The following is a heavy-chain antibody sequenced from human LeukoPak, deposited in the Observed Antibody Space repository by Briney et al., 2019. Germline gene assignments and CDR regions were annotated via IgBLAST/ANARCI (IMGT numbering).Heavy chain of an antibody. CDR2: IIPIFGTA. D-gene: IGHD3-9*01. V-gene: IGHV1-69*01. CDR3: ARAFSQYYDILTGYHSFDY. Sequence: SVKVSCKASGGSFSSYAISWVRQAPGQGPEWMGGIIPIFGTANYAQKFQGRDTITADESTSTAYMELSSLRSEDTAVYYCARAFSQYYDILTGYHSFDYWGQGTLVTVSS. J-gene: IGHJ4*02. CDR1: GGSFSSYA.